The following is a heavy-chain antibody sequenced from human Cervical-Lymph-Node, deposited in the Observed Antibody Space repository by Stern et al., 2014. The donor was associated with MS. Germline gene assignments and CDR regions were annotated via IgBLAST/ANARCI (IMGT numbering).Heavy chain of an antibody. J-gene: IGHJ4*02. V-gene: IGHV1-69*01. D-gene: IGHD4-17*01. Sequence: VQLVDSGPEVQKPGSSVMVSCKASGGSFSNSATSWVRQAPGQGLEWMGGLIPIFGTANYAQKFHDRVKITADESTSTSYMELSSLTSEDTAVYFCARSIDFGDYGPLDYWGQGTLVIVSS. CDR1: GGSFSNSA. CDR2: LIPIFGTA. CDR3: ARSIDFGDYGPLDY.